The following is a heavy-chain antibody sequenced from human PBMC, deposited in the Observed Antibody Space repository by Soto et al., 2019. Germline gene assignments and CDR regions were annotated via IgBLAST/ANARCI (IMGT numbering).Heavy chain of an antibody. J-gene: IGHJ4*02. V-gene: IGHV5-10-1*01. CDR3: ARHDLGGSSYYYFDY. Sequence: ESLKISCKGSGYSFTSYWISWVRQMPGKGLEWMGRIDPSDSYTNYSPSFQGHVTISADKSISTAYLQWSSLKASDTAMYYCARHDLGGSSYYYFDYWGQGTLVTVSS. CDR1: GYSFTSYW. D-gene: IGHD2-15*01. CDR2: IDPSDSYT.